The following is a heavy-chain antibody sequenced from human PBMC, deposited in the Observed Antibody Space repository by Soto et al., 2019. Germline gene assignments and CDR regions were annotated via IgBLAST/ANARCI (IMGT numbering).Heavy chain of an antibody. Sequence: ASVKVSCKASGYTFTGYYMHWVRQAPGQGLEWMGWINPNSGGTNYAQKFQGRVTMTRDTSISTAYMELSRLRSDDTAVYYWERDIVVVVAAKNWFDPWGQGTLVTVSS. D-gene: IGHD2-15*01. V-gene: IGHV1-2*02. CDR1: GYTFTGYY. J-gene: IGHJ5*02. CDR2: INPNSGGT. CDR3: ERDIVVVVAAKNWFDP.